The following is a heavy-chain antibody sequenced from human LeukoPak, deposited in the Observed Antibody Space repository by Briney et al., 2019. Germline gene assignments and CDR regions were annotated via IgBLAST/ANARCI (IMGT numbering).Heavy chain of an antibody. V-gene: IGHV4-59*01. CDR1: GGSISSYY. Sequence: SETLSLTCTVSGGSISSYYWSWIRQPPGKGLEWIGYIYYSGSTSYNPSLKSLVTISVDTSKNQFSLKLRSVTAADTAVYYCARYSGSYPHDAFEIWGQGTMVTVSS. J-gene: IGHJ3*02. D-gene: IGHD1-26*01. CDR3: ARYSGSYPHDAFEI. CDR2: IYYSGST.